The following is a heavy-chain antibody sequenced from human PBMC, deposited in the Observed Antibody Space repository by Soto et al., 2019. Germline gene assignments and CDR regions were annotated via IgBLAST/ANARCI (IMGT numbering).Heavy chain of an antibody. CDR2: INVYNGKT. CDR3: ARGPDPTYFDY. V-gene: IGHV1-18*01. J-gene: IGHJ4*02. Sequence: QVQLVQSGGEVAKPGASVKVSCKASGYTFTNYGINWVRQAPGLGLEWMGWINVYNGKTNYAQKFQARVTMTTDTSTNSVYMELRSLRSDDTAVYYCARGPDPTYFDYWGQGTRVIVSS. CDR1: GYTFTNYG.